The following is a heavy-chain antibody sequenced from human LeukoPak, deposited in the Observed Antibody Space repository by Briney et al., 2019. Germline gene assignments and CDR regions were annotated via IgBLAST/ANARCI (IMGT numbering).Heavy chain of an antibody. V-gene: IGHV4-39*07. J-gene: IGHJ3*02. Sequence: PSETLSLTCTVSGGSISSSSYYWGWIRQPPGRGVEWIGSIYYSGSTYYNPALKSRVTISVDKSKNQFSLKLSSVTAADTAVYYCARDDSPWSYYPLGSFDIWGQGTMVTVSS. D-gene: IGHD1-26*01. CDR2: IYYSGST. CDR3: ARDDSPWSYYPLGSFDI. CDR1: GGSISSSSYY.